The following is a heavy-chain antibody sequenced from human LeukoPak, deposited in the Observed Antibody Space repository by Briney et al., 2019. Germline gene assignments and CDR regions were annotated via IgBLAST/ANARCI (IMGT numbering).Heavy chain of an antibody. J-gene: IGHJ4*02. Sequence: GGSLRLSCAASGFTFSGSAMHWVRQASGKGLEWVGRIRSKANSYATAYAASVKGRFTISRDDSKNTAYLQMNSLKTEDTAVYYCASAVEEGTPNFDYWGQGTLVTVSS. CDR1: GFTFSGSA. D-gene: IGHD3-10*01. CDR3: ASAVEEGTPNFDY. CDR2: IRSKANSYAT. V-gene: IGHV3-73*01.